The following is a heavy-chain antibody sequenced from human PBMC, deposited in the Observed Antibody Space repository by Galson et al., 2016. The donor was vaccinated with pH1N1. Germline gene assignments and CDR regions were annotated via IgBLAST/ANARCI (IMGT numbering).Heavy chain of an antibody. D-gene: IGHD2-21*02. CDR1: GFTFSNHY. V-gene: IGHV3-72*01. J-gene: IGHJ4*02. Sequence: SLRLSCAASGFTFSNHYMDWVRQAPGKGLEWVGRIRNKANFYSSEYAASVKGRFTVSRDDSNNSLYLQMNSLKTEDTAVYYCVRVATAASRQKYIDYWGQGTQVTVSS. CDR2: IRNKANFYSS. CDR3: VRVATAASRQKYIDY.